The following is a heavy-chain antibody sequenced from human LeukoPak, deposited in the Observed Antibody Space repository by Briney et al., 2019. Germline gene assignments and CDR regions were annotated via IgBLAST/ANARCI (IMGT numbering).Heavy chain of an antibody. V-gene: IGHV1-69*04. J-gene: IGHJ4*02. CDR2: ITPILGIA. CDR1: GGTFSSYA. Sequence: GASVKVSCKASGGTFSSYAISWVRQAPGQGLEWMGRITPILGIANYAQKFQGRVTITADKSTSTAYMELSSLRSEDTAVYYCARETPIGYFDYWGQGTLVTVSS. D-gene: IGHD1-26*01. CDR3: ARETPIGYFDY.